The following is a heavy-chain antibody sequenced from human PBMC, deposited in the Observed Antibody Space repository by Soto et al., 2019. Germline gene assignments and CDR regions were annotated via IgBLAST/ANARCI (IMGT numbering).Heavy chain of an antibody. CDR1: GGSISSGGYY. Sequence: SETLSLTCTVSGGSISSGGYYWSWIRQHPGKGLEWIGYIYYSGSTYYNLSLKSRVTISVDTSKNQFSLKLSSVTAADTAVYYCARWATPTIFGVVSSFDPWGQGTLVTVSS. CDR3: ARWATPTIFGVVSSFDP. V-gene: IGHV4-31*03. J-gene: IGHJ5*02. CDR2: IYYSGST. D-gene: IGHD3-3*01.